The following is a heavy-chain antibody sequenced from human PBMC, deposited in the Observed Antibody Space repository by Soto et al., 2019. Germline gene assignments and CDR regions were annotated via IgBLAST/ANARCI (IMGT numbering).Heavy chain of an antibody. J-gene: IGHJ6*03. CDR2: IYSGGYT. Sequence: EVQLVESGGALVQPGGSLRLSCAASGFTVYSNYMSWVRQAPGKGLEWVSLIYSGGYTNYADSVKGRFTISRDSSKDTLYLQMNNLRAEDTAVYYCARVTTETSGYVYYDMDVWGKGTTVTVSS. D-gene: IGHD4-17*01. CDR1: GFTVYSNY. V-gene: IGHV3-66*01. CDR3: ARVTTETSGYVYYDMDV.